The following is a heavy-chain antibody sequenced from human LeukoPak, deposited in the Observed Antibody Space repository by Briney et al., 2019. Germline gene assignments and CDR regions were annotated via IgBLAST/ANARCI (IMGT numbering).Heavy chain of an antibody. V-gene: IGHV3-7*01. D-gene: IGHD5-12*01. CDR3: ARDRGYTQDY. CDR2: IHQDAGEK. CDR1: GFSFSDSW. Sequence: GGSLSLSCAASGFSFSDSWMTWVRQTPGKGLQWVASIHQDAGEKQYVDSVRGRFTISRDNAKNTLYLQMNSLRAEDTAVYYCARDRGYTQDYWGQGTLVTVSS. J-gene: IGHJ4*02.